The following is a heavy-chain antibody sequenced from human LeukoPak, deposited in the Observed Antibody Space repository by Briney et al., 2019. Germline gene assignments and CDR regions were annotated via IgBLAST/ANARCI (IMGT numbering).Heavy chain of an antibody. CDR3: ARILPESITIFGVVARGWFDP. V-gene: IGHV4-39*01. Sequence: PSETLFLTCTVSGGSISSSSYYWGWIRQPPGKGLEWIGSIYYSGSTYYNPSLKSRVTISVDTSENQFSLKLSSVTAADTAVYYCARILPESITIFGVVARGWFDPWGQGTLVTVSS. D-gene: IGHD3-3*01. CDR1: GGSISSSSYY. CDR2: IYYSGST. J-gene: IGHJ5*02.